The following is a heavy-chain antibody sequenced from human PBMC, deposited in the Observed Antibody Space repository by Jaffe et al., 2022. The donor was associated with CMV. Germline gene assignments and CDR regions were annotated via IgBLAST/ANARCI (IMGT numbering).Heavy chain of an antibody. J-gene: IGHJ4*02. Sequence: EVQLLESGGGLVQPGGSLRLSCAASGFTFSSYAMSWVRQAPGKGLEWVSAISGSGGSTYYADSVKGRFTISRDNSKNTLYLQMNSLRAEDTAVYYCAKVRYYYDSSGYPALFDYWGQGTLVTVSS. CDR1: GFTFSSYA. V-gene: IGHV3-23*01. CDR3: AKVRYYYDSSGYPALFDY. D-gene: IGHD3-22*01. CDR2: ISGSGGST.